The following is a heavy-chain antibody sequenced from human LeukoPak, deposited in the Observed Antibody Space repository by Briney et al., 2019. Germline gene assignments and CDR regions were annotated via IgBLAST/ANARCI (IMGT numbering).Heavy chain of an antibody. CDR2: IYYSGST. CDR3: ARASDDILTGGSDY. V-gene: IGHV4-31*03. CDR1: GGSISSGGYY. D-gene: IGHD3-9*01. Sequence: SETLSLTCTVSGGSISSGGYYWSWIRQHPGKGLEWIGYIYYSGSTYYNPSLKSRVTISVDTSKNQFSLKLSSVTAADTAAYYCARASDDILTGGSDYWGQGTLVTVSS. J-gene: IGHJ4*02.